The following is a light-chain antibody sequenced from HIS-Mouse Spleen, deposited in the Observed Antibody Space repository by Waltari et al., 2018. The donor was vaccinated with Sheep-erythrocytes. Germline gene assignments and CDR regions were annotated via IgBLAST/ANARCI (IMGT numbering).Light chain of an antibody. CDR1: QGISSY. Sequence: DIQLTQSPSFLSASVGDRVTITCRASQGISSYLAWYQQKPGKAPKLLIYAASTLQSGVPSRFGGSGAGTEFTLTISRLQAEEVATYYWQQVNSDRWRFGQGTKVGIK. V-gene: IGKV1-9*01. J-gene: IGKJ1*01. CDR2: AAS. CDR3: QQVNSDRWR.